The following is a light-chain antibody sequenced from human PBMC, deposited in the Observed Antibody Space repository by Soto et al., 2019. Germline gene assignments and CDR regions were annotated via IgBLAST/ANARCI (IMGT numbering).Light chain of an antibody. CDR2: GVS. J-gene: IGLJ2*01. V-gene: IGLV2-14*01. CDR3: SSYTSSSTLL. Sequence: QSALTQPASVSASPGQSITISCTGASNDVGGSDYVSWYQQHPGKAPKLIIYGVSNRPSGTSDRFSGSKSGNTASLTISGLQAEDEADYYCSSYTSSSTLLFGGATKLTVL. CDR1: SNDVGGSDY.